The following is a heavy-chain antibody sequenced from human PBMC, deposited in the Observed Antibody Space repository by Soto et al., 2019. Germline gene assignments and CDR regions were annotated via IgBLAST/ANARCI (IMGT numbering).Heavy chain of an antibody. CDR3: ARLSASGSCGFDA. D-gene: IGHD3-10*01. CDR1: GGSVSSSSDH. CDR2: ISNTGST. J-gene: IGHJ3*01. Sequence: SETLSLTCAVSGGSVSSSSDHLGWIRQPPGKGLEWIGSISNTGSTYYGPSLKSRVTISVDTPKNQVSLRLSSVTAADTAVYYCARLSASGSCGFDAWGQGTEVT. V-gene: IGHV4-39*01.